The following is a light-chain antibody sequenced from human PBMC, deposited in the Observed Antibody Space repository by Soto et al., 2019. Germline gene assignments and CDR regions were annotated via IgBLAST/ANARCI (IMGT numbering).Light chain of an antibody. V-gene: IGKV3-15*01. CDR2: GAT. CDR1: LSISSN. Sequence: EIVMTQSPATLSVSPGERATLSCRASLSISSNLAWYQQKPGQAPSLLIYGATTRATGVPARFSGSGSGTEFTLTISSLQSEDFAVYYCQQYNNWLRTFGQGTKVEIK. J-gene: IGKJ1*01. CDR3: QQYNNWLRT.